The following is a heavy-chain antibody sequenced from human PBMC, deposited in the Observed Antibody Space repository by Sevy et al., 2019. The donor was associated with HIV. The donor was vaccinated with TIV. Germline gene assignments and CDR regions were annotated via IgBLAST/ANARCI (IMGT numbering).Heavy chain of an antibody. J-gene: IGHJ4*02. CDR3: ASAPQGGSDVITPPDY. V-gene: IGHV3-30-3*01. CDR2: ISYDGGNK. D-gene: IGHD3-10*01. Sequence: GGSLRLSCAASGFTFNTYAMHWVRQAPGKGLDCLTFISYDGGNKYYADSVKGRFTISRDNSKSMVYLQMNSLRAEDTALYYCASAPQGGSDVITPPDYWGQGTLVTVSS. CDR1: GFTFNTYA.